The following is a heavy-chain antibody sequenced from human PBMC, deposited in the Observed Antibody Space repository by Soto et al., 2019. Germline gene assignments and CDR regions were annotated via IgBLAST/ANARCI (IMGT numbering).Heavy chain of an antibody. CDR3: ASVYYGSGSSVFDY. D-gene: IGHD3-10*01. CDR2: ISSSGSTI. J-gene: IGHJ4*02. V-gene: IGHV3-48*03. CDR1: GFTFSSYE. Sequence: PGGSLRLSCAASGFTFSSYEMNWVRQAPGKGLEWVSYISSSGSTIYYADSVKGRFTISRDNAKNSLYLQMNSLRAEDTAVYYCASVYYGSGSSVFDYWGQGTLVTV.